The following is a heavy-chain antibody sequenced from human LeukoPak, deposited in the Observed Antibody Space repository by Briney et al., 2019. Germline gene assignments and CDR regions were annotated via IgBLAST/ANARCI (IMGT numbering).Heavy chain of an antibody. CDR3: ARDPPFSSGWSQNHFDY. CDR1: GFTFDDFA. CDR2: ISYDGGNK. Sequence: GGSPRLSCAPSGFTFDDFAMHWVRQAPGKGLEWVALISYDGGNKNYADSVKGRFTISRDNSKNTLYLHMNSLRPEDTAVYYCARDPPFSSGWSQNHFDYWGQGTLVTVSS. J-gene: IGHJ4*02. V-gene: IGHV3-30*04. D-gene: IGHD6-19*01.